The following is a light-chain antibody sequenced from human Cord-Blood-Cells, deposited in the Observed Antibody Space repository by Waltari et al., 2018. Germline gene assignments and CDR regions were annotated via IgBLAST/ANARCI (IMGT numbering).Light chain of an antibody. CDR1: SSDVGSYNL. CDR2: EGS. Sequence: QSALTQPASVSGSPGQSITIPCTGTSSDVGSYNLVSWYQQHPGKAPKLMIYEGSKRPSGVSNRFSGSKSGNTVSLTISGLQAEDEADYYCCSYAGSSTYYVFGTGTKVTVL. CDR3: CSYAGSSTYYV. J-gene: IGLJ1*01. V-gene: IGLV2-23*01.